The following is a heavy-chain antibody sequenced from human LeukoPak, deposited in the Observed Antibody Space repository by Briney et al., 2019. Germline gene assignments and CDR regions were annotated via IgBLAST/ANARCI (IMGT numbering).Heavy chain of an antibody. CDR2: IGTTGDT. D-gene: IGHD3-10*01. CDR1: GFIFSSYD. CDR3: VRDLWTYGMDV. J-gene: IGHJ6*02. V-gene: IGHV3-13*01. Sequence: GGSLRLSCAASGFIFSSYDMHWVRQATGKGLEWVSSIGTTGDTYYADSVKGRFTISRENAKNALYLQMSSLGVGDTAVYHCVRDLWTYGMDVWGQGTTVTVSS.